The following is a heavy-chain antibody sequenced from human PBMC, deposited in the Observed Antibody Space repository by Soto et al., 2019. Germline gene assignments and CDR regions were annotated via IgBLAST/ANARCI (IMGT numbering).Heavy chain of an antibody. CDR1: GGSFSGYY. Sequence: SETLSLTCAVYGGSFSGYYWSWIRQPPGKGLEWIGEINHSGSTNYNPSLKSRVTISVDTSKNQFSLKLSSVTAADTAVYYCARCSYCSGGSCYSFDYWGQGNLVTVSS. J-gene: IGHJ4*02. CDR2: INHSGST. CDR3: ARCSYCSGGSCYSFDY. V-gene: IGHV4-34*01. D-gene: IGHD2-15*01.